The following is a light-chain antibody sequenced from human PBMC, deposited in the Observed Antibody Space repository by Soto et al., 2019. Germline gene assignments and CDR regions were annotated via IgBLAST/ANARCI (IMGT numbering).Light chain of an antibody. CDR2: EVS. Sequence: QSALTQPTSASGSPGQSVTISCTGTSSDVGGYHYVSWYQQHPGKAPKLMIYEVSKRPSGVPDRFSGSKSGNTASLTVSGLQAEDEADYYCSSYAGSNNVVFGGGTKLTVL. CDR1: SSDVGGYHY. CDR3: SSYAGSNNVV. V-gene: IGLV2-8*01. J-gene: IGLJ2*01.